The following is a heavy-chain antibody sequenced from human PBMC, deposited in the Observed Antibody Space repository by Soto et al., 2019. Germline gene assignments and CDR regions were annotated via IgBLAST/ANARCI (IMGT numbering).Heavy chain of an antibody. CDR2: IDPSDSYT. CDR1: GYSFTSYW. Sequence: ESLKISCKGSGYSFTSYWISWVRQMPGKGLEWMGRIDPSDSYTNYSPSFQGHVTISADKSISTAYLQWSSLKASDTAMYYCARPVGIASGVFYYGMDVWGQGTTVTASS. V-gene: IGHV5-10-1*01. J-gene: IGHJ6*02. D-gene: IGHD6-13*01. CDR3: ARPVGIASGVFYYGMDV.